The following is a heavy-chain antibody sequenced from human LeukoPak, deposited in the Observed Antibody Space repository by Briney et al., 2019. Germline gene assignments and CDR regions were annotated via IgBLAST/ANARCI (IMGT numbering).Heavy chain of an antibody. J-gene: IGHJ4*02. CDR1: GFIFSSYG. Sequence: GESLKISCAASGFIFSSYGMYWVRQAPGKGLEWVAFIRYDGSNKYYADSVKGRFTISRDNSKNTLYVQMSSLRVEDTAVYYCVKEGTVTPIDYWGQGTPVTVSS. CDR3: VKEGTVTPIDY. V-gene: IGHV3-30*02. CDR2: IRYDGSNK. D-gene: IGHD4-17*01.